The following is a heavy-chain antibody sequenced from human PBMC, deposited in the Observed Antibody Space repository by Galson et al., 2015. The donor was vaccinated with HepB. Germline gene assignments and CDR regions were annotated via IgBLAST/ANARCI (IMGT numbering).Heavy chain of an antibody. CDR3: ARGVSTYYFDSSGYLVDY. D-gene: IGHD3-22*01. CDR2: MNPRDGST. CDR1: GYTFNNYH. J-gene: IGHJ4*02. V-gene: IGHV1-46*02. Sequence: SVKVSCKASGYTFNNYHIHWVRQAPGQGLEWMGIMNPRDGSTTYAQRFQGTVTMTRDTSTGRAHMELRSLRSDDTAVYFCARGVSTYYFDSSGYLVDYWGQGTLVTVSS.